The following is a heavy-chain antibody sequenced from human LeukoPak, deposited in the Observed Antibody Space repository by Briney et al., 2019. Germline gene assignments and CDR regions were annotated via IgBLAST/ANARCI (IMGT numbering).Heavy chain of an antibody. CDR2: IYSGGST. Sequence: GGSLRLSCAASGFTVSSNYMSWVHQAPGKGLEWVSVIYSGGSTYYADSVKGRFTISRDNSKNTLYLQMNSLRAEDTAVYYCARAPTVLVGYCSSSSCQADYWGQGTLVTVSS. CDR1: GFTVSSNY. D-gene: IGHD2-2*01. V-gene: IGHV3-66*01. J-gene: IGHJ4*02. CDR3: ARAPTVLVGYCSSSSCQADY.